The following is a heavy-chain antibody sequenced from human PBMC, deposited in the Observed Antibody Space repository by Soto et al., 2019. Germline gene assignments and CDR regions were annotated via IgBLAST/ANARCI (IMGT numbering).Heavy chain of an antibody. J-gene: IGHJ4*02. V-gene: IGHV1-18*01. CDR1: GYTFSSYG. Sequence: GASVKVSCKASGYTFSSYGISLVRQAPGQGLEWMGWISAYNGNTNYAQKLQGRVTMTTDTSTSTAYMELRSLRSDDTAVYYCARGFSGYDSSVPGYWGQGTLVTVSS. D-gene: IGHD5-12*01. CDR2: ISAYNGNT. CDR3: ARGFSGYDSSVPGY.